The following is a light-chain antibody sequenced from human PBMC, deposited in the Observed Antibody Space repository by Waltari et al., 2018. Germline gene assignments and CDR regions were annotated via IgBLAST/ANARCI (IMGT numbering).Light chain of an antibody. CDR1: QRVRRF. J-gene: IGKJ1*01. V-gene: IGKV3-20*01. Sequence: EIVLTQSPGTLSLSPGERAPLPCRASQRVRRFLAWYQQKPGQAPRLLIYDASSRATGIPDRFSGSGFGTDFNLTIRRLEPEDFAVYYCQKYGSLPATFGQGTKVEIK. CDR2: DAS. CDR3: QKYGSLPAT.